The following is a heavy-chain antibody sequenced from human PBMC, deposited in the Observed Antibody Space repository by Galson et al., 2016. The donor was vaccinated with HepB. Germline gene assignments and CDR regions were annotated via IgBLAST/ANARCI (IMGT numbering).Heavy chain of an antibody. CDR3: AIDIWGVADSGFHSGMDV. D-gene: IGHD2-21*01. CDR1: GFIFDEYG. Sequence: SLRLSCAASGFIFDEYGMSCVRQAPGKGLVWVSGINWNDGSTCYADSVRGRFIISRDNAKNSLYLQMNSLSVEDTALYYCAIDIWGVADSGFHSGMDVWGQGTTVIVSS. J-gene: IGHJ6*02. V-gene: IGHV3-20*04. CDR2: INWNDGST.